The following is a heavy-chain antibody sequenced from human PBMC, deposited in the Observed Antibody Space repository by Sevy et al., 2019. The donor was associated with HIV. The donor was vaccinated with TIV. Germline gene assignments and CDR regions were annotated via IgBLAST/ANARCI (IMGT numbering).Heavy chain of an antibody. J-gene: IGHJ4*02. CDR3: AGDRPCGGDCYFLDS. V-gene: IGHV1-69*13. Sequence: ASVKVSCKASGGTFNNYGINWVRQAPGQGLQWMGGILPLSGLVNYAQNLQGRVAITADESTRTVYMELSSLRFEDTAWYYCAGDRPCGGDCYFLDSWGRGALVTVSS. D-gene: IGHD2-21*01. CDR1: GGTFNNYG. CDR2: ILPLSGLV.